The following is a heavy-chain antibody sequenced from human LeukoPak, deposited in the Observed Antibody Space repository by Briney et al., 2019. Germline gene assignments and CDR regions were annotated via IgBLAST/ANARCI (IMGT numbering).Heavy chain of an antibody. D-gene: IGHD6-13*01. CDR3: AGDSSNWNIDY. CDR1: GFTFSSYS. CDR2: ISSSSSYI. V-gene: IGHV3-21*01. Sequence: SGRSLRLSCAASGFTFSSYSMNWVRQAPGKWLDWVSSISSSSSYIYYADSVKGRFTISRDNAKNSLYLQMNSLRVEDAAVYYCAGDSSNWNIDYWGQGTPVTVSS. J-gene: IGHJ4*02.